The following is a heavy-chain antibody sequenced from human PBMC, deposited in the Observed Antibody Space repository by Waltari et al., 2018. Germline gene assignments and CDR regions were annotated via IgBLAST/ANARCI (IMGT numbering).Heavy chain of an antibody. J-gene: IGHJ6*02. D-gene: IGHD2-2*01. CDR1: GGSISSYS. V-gene: IGHV4-59*01. Sequence: QVQLQESGPGLVKPSETLSLTCTVSGGSISSYSWSWIRQPPGTGLEWIGYIYYSGSTNYNPSLKSRVTISVDTSKNQFSLKLSSVTAADTAVYYCARDIVVVPAANYYYYYGMDVWGQGTTVTVSS. CDR2: IYYSGST. CDR3: ARDIVVVPAANYYYYYGMDV.